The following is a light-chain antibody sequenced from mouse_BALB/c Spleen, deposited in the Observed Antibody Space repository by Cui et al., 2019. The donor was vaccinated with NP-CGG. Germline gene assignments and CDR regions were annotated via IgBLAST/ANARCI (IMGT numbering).Light chain of an antibody. CDR3: ALWYSNHWV. CDR2: GTN. V-gene: IGLV1*01. Sequence: QAVVTQESTLTTSPGETVTLTCRSSTGAVTTNSYANWVQEKPDHFFTGLIGGTNNRAPGVPAKFSGSLIGDKAALTITGAQTEDETIYFCALWYSNHWVFGGGTKLTVL. J-gene: IGLJ1*01. CDR1: TGAVTTNSY.